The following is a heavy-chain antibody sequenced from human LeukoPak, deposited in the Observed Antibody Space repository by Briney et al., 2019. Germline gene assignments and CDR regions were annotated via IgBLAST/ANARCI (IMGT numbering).Heavy chain of an antibody. CDR1: GFTFSSYS. CDR2: ISSSSSYI. Sequence: PGGSLRLSCAASGFTFSSYSMNWVRQAPGKGLEWVSSISSSSSYIYYADSVKGRFTISRDNAKNSLYLQMNSLRAEDTAVYYCGRDRSGGWTPRLLDYWGQGTLVTVSS. J-gene: IGHJ4*02. CDR3: GRDRSGGWTPRLLDY. D-gene: IGHD6-19*01. V-gene: IGHV3-21*01.